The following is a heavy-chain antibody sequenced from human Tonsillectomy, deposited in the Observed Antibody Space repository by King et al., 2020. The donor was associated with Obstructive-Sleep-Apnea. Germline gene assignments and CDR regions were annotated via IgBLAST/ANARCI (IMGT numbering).Heavy chain of an antibody. CDR3: AHTWMQLWIDRGPFFDY. J-gene: IGHJ4*02. Sequence: VQLQKWGAGLLKASETLSLTCAVYGGPFSGYYWSWIRQPPGKGLEWIGEINHSGSTNYNPSLKSRATISVDTSRNQFSLKLTSVTASDTAVYYCAHTWMQLWIDRGPFFDYWGQGTLVTVSS. CDR1: GGPFSGYY. D-gene: IGHD5-18*01. CDR2: INHSGST. V-gene: IGHV4-34*01.